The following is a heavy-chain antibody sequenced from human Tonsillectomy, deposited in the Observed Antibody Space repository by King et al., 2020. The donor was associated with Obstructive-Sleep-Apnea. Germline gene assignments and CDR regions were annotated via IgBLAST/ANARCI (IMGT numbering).Heavy chain of an antibody. D-gene: IGHD3-22*01. Sequence: VQLVESGGGVVQPGRSLRLSCAASGFTFSSYAMHWVRQAPGKGLEGVAVISYDGSNKYYADSVKGRFTISRDNSKNTLYLQMNSLRAEDTAVYYCANYYDSSGYHAFDYWGQGTLVTVSS. V-gene: IGHV3-30*04. CDR1: GFTFSSYA. CDR2: ISYDGSNK. CDR3: ANYYDSSGYHAFDY. J-gene: IGHJ4*02.